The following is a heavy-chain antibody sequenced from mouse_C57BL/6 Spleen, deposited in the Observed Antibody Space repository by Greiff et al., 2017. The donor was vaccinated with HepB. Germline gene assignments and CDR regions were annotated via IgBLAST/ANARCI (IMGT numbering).Heavy chain of an antibody. V-gene: IGHV1-26*01. CDR3: ARGGYYFDY. D-gene: IGHD3-1*01. CDR1: GYTFTDYY. Sequence: VQLQQSGPELVKPGASVKISCKASGYTFTDYYMNWVKQSHGKSLEWIGDINPNNGGTSYNQKFKGKATLTVVKSSSTAYMELRSLTSEDSAVYYCARGGYYFDYWGQGTTLTVSS. CDR2: INPNNGGT. J-gene: IGHJ2*01.